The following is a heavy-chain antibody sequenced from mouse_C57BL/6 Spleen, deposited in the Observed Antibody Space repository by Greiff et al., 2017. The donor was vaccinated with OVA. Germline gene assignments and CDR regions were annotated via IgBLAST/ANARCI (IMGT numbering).Heavy chain of an antibody. CDR3: AKGLLIYYAMDY. J-gene: IGHJ4*01. CDR2: IHPNSGST. Sequence: VQLQQPGAELVKPGASVKLSCKASGYTFTSYWMHWVKQRPGQGLEWIGMIHPNSGSTNYNEKFKSKATLTVDKSSSTAYMQLSSLTSEDSAVYYCAKGLLIYYAMDYWGQGTSVTVSS. CDR1: GYTFTSYW. D-gene: IGHD2-1*01. V-gene: IGHV1-64*01.